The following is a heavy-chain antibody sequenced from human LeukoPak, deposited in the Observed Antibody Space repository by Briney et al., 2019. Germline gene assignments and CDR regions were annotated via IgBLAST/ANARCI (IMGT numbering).Heavy chain of an antibody. CDR1: GYTFTSYG. D-gene: IGHD5-18*01. CDR2: ISAYNGNT. J-gene: IGHJ4*02. Sequence: ASVKVSCKASGYTFTSYGISWVPQAPGQGLEWMGWISAYNGNTNYAQKLQGRVTMPTDTSTSTAYMELRSLKSDDTAVYYCARDPFKSRGLPIDYWGQGTLVTVSS. CDR3: ARDPFKSRGLPIDY. V-gene: IGHV1-18*01.